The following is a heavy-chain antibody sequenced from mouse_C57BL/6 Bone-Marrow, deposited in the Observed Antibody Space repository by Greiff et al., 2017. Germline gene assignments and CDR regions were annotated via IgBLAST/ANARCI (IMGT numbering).Heavy chain of an antibody. CDR3: AREGYYGSSPYYFDY. CDR1: GYTFTSYW. J-gene: IGHJ2*01. Sequence: QVQLQQSGAELVKPGASVKLSCKASGYTFTSYWMHWVKQRPGQGLEWIGMIHPNSGSTNYNEKFKSKATLTVDKSSSTAYMQLSSLTSEDSAVYYCAREGYYGSSPYYFDYWGQGTTLTVSS. D-gene: IGHD1-1*01. CDR2: IHPNSGST. V-gene: IGHV1-64*01.